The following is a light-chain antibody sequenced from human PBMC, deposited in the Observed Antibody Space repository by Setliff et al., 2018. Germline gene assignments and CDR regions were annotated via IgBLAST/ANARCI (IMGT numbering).Light chain of an antibody. CDR1: SSNIGAGYD. CDR2: GNS. CDR3: QSYDSSLSVV. V-gene: IGLV1-40*01. J-gene: IGLJ2*01. Sequence: GQRVTISCTGSSSNIGAGYDVHWYQQLPGTAPKLLIYGNSNRPSGVPDRFSGSKSGTSASLAITGLQAEDEADYYCQSYDSSLSVVFGGGTK.